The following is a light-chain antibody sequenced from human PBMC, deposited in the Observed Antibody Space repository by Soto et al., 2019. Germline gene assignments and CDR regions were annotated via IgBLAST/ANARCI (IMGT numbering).Light chain of an antibody. Sequence: DIQMTQSPSSLSASVGDRVTITCRASQSISSYLNWYQQKPGKAPKLLIYAAFSLQSGVPSRFSGSGSGTDFTLTISSLQPEDFATYYCQQSYSTLPMYTFGQGTKLEIK. J-gene: IGKJ2*01. CDR1: QSISSY. CDR3: QQSYSTLPMYT. V-gene: IGKV1-39*01. CDR2: AAF.